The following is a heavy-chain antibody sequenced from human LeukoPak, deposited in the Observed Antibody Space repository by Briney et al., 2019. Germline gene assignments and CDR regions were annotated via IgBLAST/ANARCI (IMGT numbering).Heavy chain of an antibody. V-gene: IGHV4-39*01. CDR3: ARGPRWTFAFDI. D-gene: IGHD3/OR15-3a*01. Sequence: SETLSLTCTVSGGSISSSSYYWGWIRQPPGKGLEWIGSIYYSGSTYYNPSLKSRVTISVDTSKNQFSLKLSSVTAADTAVYYCARGPRWTFAFDIWGQGTMVTVSS. CDR1: GGSISSSSYY. CDR2: IYYSGST. J-gene: IGHJ3*02.